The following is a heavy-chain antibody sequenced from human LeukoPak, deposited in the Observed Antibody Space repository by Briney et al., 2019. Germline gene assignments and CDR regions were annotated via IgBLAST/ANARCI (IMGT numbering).Heavy chain of an antibody. CDR1: GGTFSSYA. J-gene: IGHJ5*01. D-gene: IGHD2-15*01. CDR3: ANRGLQLYDS. Sequence: ASVKVSCKASGGTFSSYAISWVRQAPGQGLEWMGWINVRNGNTDYAHKFQGRVAMTRDTSTNTAYMDLRSLRPDDTAIYYFANRGLQLYDSWGQGTLVTVSS. V-gene: IGHV1-18*01. CDR2: INVRNGNT.